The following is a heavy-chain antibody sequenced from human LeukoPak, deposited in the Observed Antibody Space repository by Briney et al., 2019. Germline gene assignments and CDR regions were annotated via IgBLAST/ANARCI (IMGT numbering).Heavy chain of an antibody. CDR3: ARDLKGAWSGWYYFDY. J-gene: IGHJ4*02. Sequence: ASVKVSCKASGYTFTSYGISWVRQAPGQGLEWMGWISAYNGNTNYAQKLQGRVTMTTDTSTSTAYMELRSLRSDDTAVYYCARDLKGAWSGWYYFDYWGQGTLVTVSS. D-gene: IGHD6-19*01. CDR2: ISAYNGNT. CDR1: GYTFTSYG. V-gene: IGHV1-18*01.